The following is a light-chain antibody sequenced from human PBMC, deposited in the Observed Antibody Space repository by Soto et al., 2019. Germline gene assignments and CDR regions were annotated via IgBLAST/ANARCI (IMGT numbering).Light chain of an antibody. J-gene: IGKJ4*02. CDR1: QSVTNW. Sequence: QMTQPPSTLSATGGDRVTITCLASQSVTNWLAWYQQEPGKAPKLLILDASSLQSGVPARFSGSGSGTDFTLTISSLEPEDFAAYYCQQRNNWPLTFGGGTKVDI. V-gene: IGKV1-5*01. CDR2: DAS. CDR3: QQRNNWPLT.